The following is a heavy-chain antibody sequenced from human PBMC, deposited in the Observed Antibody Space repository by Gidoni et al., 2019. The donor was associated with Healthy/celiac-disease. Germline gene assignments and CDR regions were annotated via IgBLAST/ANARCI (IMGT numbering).Heavy chain of an antibody. J-gene: IGHJ6*02. CDR2: IYWYDDK. D-gene: IGHD3-22*01. Sequence: QITLKESGPTLVKPTQHLTLTFTLSGFSLSPRGVGVCWVCQPPGKALEWLALIYWYDDKRYSPSLKSRLTITKDTSKNQVVLTMTNMDPVDTATYYCAHTTRHYYDSSGYYQDYYYYGMDVWGQGTTVTVSS. CDR3: AHTTRHYYDSSGYYQDYYYYGMDV. V-gene: IGHV2-5*01. CDR1: GFSLSPRGVG.